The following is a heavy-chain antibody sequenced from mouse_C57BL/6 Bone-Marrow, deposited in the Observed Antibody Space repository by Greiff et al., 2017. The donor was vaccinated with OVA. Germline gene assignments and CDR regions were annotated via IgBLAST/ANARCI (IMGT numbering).Heavy chain of an antibody. D-gene: IGHD1-2*01. Sequence: VQLQESGPGLVQPSQSLSITCTVSGFSLTSYGVHWVRQSPGKGLEWLGVIWRGGSTDYNAAFMSRLSITKDNSKSQVFFKMNSLQADDTAIYYCATITTGPFYAMDYWGQGTSVTVSS. CDR1: GFSLTSYG. CDR3: ATITTGPFYAMDY. V-gene: IGHV2-5*01. J-gene: IGHJ4*01. CDR2: IWRGGST.